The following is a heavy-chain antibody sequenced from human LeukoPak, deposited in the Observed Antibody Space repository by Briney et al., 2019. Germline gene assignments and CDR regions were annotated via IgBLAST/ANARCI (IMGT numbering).Heavy chain of an antibody. CDR2: INTNTGNP. Sequence: ASVKVSCKASGYTLTSYAMNWVRQAPGQGLEWMGWINTNTGNPTYAQGFTGRFVFSLDTSVSTAYLQISSLKAEDTAVYYCARGDHSGNVGYYYYGMDVWGQGTTVTVSS. D-gene: IGHD4-23*01. CDR1: GYTLTSYA. V-gene: IGHV7-4-1*02. CDR3: ARGDHSGNVGYYYYGMDV. J-gene: IGHJ6*02.